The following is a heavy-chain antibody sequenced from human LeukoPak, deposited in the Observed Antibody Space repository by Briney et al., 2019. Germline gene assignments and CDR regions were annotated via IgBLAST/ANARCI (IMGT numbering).Heavy chain of an antibody. Sequence: GGSLRLSCAASGFTFSSYWMSWVRQAPGKGLEWVANIKQDGSEKYYVDSVKGRFTISRDNAKNSLYLQMNSLRAEDTAVYYCARVGLVVPAAMSGYYFDYWGQGTLVTVSS. D-gene: IGHD2-2*01. V-gene: IGHV3-7*01. CDR1: GFTFSSYW. J-gene: IGHJ4*02. CDR2: IKQDGSEK. CDR3: ARVGLVVPAAMSGYYFDY.